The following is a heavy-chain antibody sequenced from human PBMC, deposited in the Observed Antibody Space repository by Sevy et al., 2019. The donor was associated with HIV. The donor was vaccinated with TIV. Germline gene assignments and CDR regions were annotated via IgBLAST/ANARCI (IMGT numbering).Heavy chain of an antibody. D-gene: IGHD2-2*02. V-gene: IGHV1-69*13. CDR3: AGGPRRVPAAIRVGDYYYYGMDV. J-gene: IGHJ6*02. CDR2: IIPIFGTA. Sequence: ASVKVSCKASGGTFSSYAISWVRQAPGQGLEWMGGIIPIFGTANYAQKFQGRVTITADESTGTAYMELSSLRSEDTAVNYCAGGPRRVPAAIRVGDYYYYGMDVWGQGPRSPSP. CDR1: GGTFSSYA.